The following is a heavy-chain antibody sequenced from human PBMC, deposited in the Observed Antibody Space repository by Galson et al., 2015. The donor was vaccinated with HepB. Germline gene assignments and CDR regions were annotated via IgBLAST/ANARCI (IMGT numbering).Heavy chain of an antibody. CDR1: GFTFSSYA. Sequence: SLRLSCAASGFTFSSYAMHWVRQAPGKGLEWVAVISYDGSNKYYADSVKGRFTISRDNSKNTLYLQMNSLRAEDTAVYYCARDYYYDSSGYYYRGQAFDIWGQGTMVTVSS. CDR3: ARDYYYDSSGYYYRGQAFDI. D-gene: IGHD3-22*01. J-gene: IGHJ3*02. V-gene: IGHV3-30-3*01. CDR2: ISYDGSNK.